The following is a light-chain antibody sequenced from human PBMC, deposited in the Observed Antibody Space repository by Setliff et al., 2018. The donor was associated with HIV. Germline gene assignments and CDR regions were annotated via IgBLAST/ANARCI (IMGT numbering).Light chain of an antibody. CDR3: LSHTSRSTYV. J-gene: IGLJ1*01. Sequence: ALAQPASVSGSPGQSITISCTGTSSDVGGYNYVSWYQLHPGKAPKLMIFDVSERPSGVSNRFSGSKSGNTASLTVSGLQAEDEANYYCLSHTSRSTYVFGTGTKVTVL. V-gene: IGLV2-14*03. CDR1: SSDVGGYNY. CDR2: DVS.